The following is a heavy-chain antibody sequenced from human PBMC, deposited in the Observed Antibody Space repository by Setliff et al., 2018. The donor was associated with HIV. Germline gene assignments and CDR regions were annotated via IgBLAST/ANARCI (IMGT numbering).Heavy chain of an antibody. CDR1: GGSISSRDYY. Sequence: SETLSLTCTVSGGSISSRDYYWGWIRQPPGKGLQWIGNIYYTGGPSYNPSLKSRVTISVDTSSQQFSLRLNSVTAADTAVYYCARDEGAGPVDSWGRGTLVTVSS. CDR2: IYYTGGP. J-gene: IGHJ4*02. V-gene: IGHV4-39*07. CDR3: ARDEGAGPVDS. D-gene: IGHD1-26*01.